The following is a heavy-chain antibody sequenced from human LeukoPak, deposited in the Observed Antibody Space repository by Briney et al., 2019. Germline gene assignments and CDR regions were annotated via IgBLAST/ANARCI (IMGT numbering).Heavy chain of an antibody. V-gene: IGHV4-34*01. CDR3: ARRPYYYGSGEFDY. J-gene: IGHJ4*02. Sequence: SETLSLTCAVYGGSFSGYYWSWIRQPPGKGLEWIGSIYYSGSTYYNPSLKSRVTISVDTSKNQFSLKLSSVTAADTAVYYCARRPYYYGSGEFDYWGQGTLVTVSS. CDR2: IYYSGST. D-gene: IGHD3-10*01. CDR1: GGSFSGYY.